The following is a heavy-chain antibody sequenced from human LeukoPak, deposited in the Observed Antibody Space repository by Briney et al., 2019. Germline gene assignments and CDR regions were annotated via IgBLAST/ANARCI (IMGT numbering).Heavy chain of an antibody. CDR2: ISLNDDK. D-gene: IGHD5-24*01. Sequence: SGPTLVNPTQTLTLTCNFSGFSLSTSGVGVGWIRQPPGKALESLALISLNDDKRYSPSLRSRLTITRDTSKNQVVLTMTNVDPVDTATYFCAHKDGSNHFDYWGQGTLVTVSS. V-gene: IGHV2-5*01. CDR3: AHKDGSNHFDY. J-gene: IGHJ4*02. CDR1: GFSLSTSGVG.